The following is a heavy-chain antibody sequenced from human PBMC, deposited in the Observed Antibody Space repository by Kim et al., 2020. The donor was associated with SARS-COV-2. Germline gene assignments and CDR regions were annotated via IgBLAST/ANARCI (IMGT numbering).Heavy chain of an antibody. J-gene: IGHJ3*02. CDR1: GGSFSGYY. Sequence: SETLSLTCAVYGGSFSGYYWSWIRQPPGKGLEWIGEINHSGSTNYNPSLKSRVTISVDTSKNQFSLKLSSVTAADTAVYYCARGVGAFDIWGQGTMVTVSS. V-gene: IGHV4-34*01. D-gene: IGHD2-15*01. CDR2: INHSGST. CDR3: ARGVGAFDI.